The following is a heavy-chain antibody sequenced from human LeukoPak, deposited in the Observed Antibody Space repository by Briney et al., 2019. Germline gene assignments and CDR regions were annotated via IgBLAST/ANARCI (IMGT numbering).Heavy chain of an antibody. Sequence: PSETLSLTCAVYGGSFSGYYWSWIRQPPGKGLEWIGEINHSGSTNYNPSLKSRVTISVDTSKNQFSLKLSSVTAADTAVYYCAGSYYYDSSGYSIDYRGQGTLVTVSS. J-gene: IGHJ4*02. CDR1: GGSFSGYY. CDR2: INHSGST. V-gene: IGHV4-34*01. D-gene: IGHD3-22*01. CDR3: AGSYYYDSSGYSIDY.